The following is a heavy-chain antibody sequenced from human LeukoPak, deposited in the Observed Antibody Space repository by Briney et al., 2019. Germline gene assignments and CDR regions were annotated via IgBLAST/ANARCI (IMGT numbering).Heavy chain of an antibody. J-gene: IGHJ4*02. CDR2: ISGSGGST. V-gene: IGHV3-23*01. CDR1: GFTFSSYA. Sequence: GGSLRLSCAASGFTFSSYAMSWVRQAPGKGLEWVSAISGSGGSTYYADSVKGRFTISRDNSKNTLYLQMNSLRAEDTAVYYCAKGFTFGGVIVSCFDYWGQGTLVTVSS. CDR3: AKGFTFGGVIVSCFDY. D-gene: IGHD3-16*02.